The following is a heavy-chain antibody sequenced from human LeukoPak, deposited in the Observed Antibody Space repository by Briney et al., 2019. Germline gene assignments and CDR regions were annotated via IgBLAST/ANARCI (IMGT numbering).Heavy chain of an antibody. CDR1: GVSMTNYY. CDR2: SHNSGET. V-gene: IGHV4-59*08. D-gene: IGHD1-14*01. Sequence: SETLSLTYTVSGVSMTNYYWSWIRQPPGKGLEWIAYSHNSGETKYNPSLKSRITISVDTSKNEFSLKLSSVTAADTAVYYCARQPGGTAAFDIWGQGTTVTVSA. J-gene: IGHJ3*02. CDR3: ARQPGGTAAFDI.